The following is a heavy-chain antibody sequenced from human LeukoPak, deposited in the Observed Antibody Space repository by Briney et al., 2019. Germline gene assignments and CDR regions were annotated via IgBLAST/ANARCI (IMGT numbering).Heavy chain of an antibody. CDR3: ARGLGISYYYDSSGYHYFDY. Sequence: PSETLSLTCAVYGGSFSGYYWSWIRQPPGKGLEWIGEINHSGSTNYNPSLKSRVTISVDTSKNQFSLKLSSVTAADTAVYYCARGLGISYYYDSSGYHYFDYWGQGTLVTVSS. J-gene: IGHJ4*02. D-gene: IGHD3-22*01. CDR2: INHSGST. CDR1: GGSFSGYY. V-gene: IGHV4-34*01.